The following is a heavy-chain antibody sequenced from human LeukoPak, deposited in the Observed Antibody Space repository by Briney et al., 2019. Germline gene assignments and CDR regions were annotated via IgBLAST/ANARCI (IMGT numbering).Heavy chain of an antibody. Sequence: PGGSLRLSCAASGFTVSSNYMSWVRQAPGKGLEWVSVIYSGGSTYYADSVKGRFTISRDNSKSTLYLQMNSLRAEDTAVYYCARVRLGIAAAGKDYWGQGTLVTVSS. J-gene: IGHJ4*02. CDR2: IYSGGST. CDR1: GFTVSSNY. CDR3: ARVRLGIAAAGKDY. V-gene: IGHV3-66*01. D-gene: IGHD6-13*01.